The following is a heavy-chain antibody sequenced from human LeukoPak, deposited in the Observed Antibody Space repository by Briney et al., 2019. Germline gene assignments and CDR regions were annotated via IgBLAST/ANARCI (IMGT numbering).Heavy chain of an antibody. V-gene: IGHV4-38-2*02. CDR1: GYSLSSGYY. J-gene: IGHJ5*02. CDR2: IYHSGST. D-gene: IGHD3-16*01. Sequence: SETLSLTCAVSGYSLSSGYYWGWIRQPPGKGLEWIGSIYHSGSTYYNPSLKSRVTISVDTSKNQFSLKRSSVTAADTAVYYCARDPVGDWFDPWGQGTLVTVSS. CDR3: ARDPVGDWFDP.